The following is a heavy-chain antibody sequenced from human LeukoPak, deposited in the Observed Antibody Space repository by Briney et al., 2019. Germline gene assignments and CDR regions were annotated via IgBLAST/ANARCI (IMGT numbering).Heavy chain of an antibody. CDR3: AKDVRSDYFDY. V-gene: IGHV3-21*01. CDR2: ISSSGRYM. CDR1: GFNFRSFS. J-gene: IGHJ4*02. Sequence: PGGSLRLSCAASGFNFRSFSMNWVRQAPGKGLEWVSAISSSGRYMYYADSVKGRFTISRDNANNSLYLQMDSLRAEDTAVYYCAKDVRSDYFDYWGQGTLVTVSS.